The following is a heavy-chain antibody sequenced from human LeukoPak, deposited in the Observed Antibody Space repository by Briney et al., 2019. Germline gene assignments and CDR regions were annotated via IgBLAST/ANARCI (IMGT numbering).Heavy chain of an antibody. V-gene: IGHV2-5*01. J-gene: IGHJ4*02. Sequence: KESGPTLVKPTQTLTLTCTFSGFSLTSNGVGVAWIRQPPGKALEWLALIYWNDYKSYTPSLKSRLTITKDTSKNQVVLTMTNMDPVDTATYFCAHRQSGTYSAGIDYWGQGTLVAVSS. CDR3: AHRQSGTYSAGIDY. CDR1: GFSLTSNGVG. D-gene: IGHD1-26*01. CDR2: IYWNDYK.